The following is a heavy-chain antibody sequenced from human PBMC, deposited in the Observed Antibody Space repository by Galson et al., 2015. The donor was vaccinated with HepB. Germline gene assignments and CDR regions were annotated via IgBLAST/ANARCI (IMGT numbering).Heavy chain of an antibody. Sequence: SLRLSCAASGFTFSSYGMHWVRQAPGKGLEWVAVISYDGSNKYYADSVKGRFTISRDNSKNTLYLQMNSLRAEDTAVYYCAKLGSRGILEWLPLDYWGQGTLVTVSS. J-gene: IGHJ4*02. V-gene: IGHV3-30*18. CDR2: ISYDGSNK. CDR3: AKLGSRGILEWLPLDY. CDR1: GFTFSSYG. D-gene: IGHD3-3*01.